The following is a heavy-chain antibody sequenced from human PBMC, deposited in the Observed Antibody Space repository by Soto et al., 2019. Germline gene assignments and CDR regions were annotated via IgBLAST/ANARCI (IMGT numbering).Heavy chain of an antibody. J-gene: IGHJ4*02. V-gene: IGHV3-23*01. D-gene: IGHD2-8*01. CDR1: GFTFNRHA. Sequence: EVQLLESGGGLVQPGGSLRLSCTASGFTFNRHAMTWVRQAPGKGLEWVSGLSDSGGSIYYADSVKGRFTISRDNSMNTLYLQMNTLRAEDTAVYYCAKVSSAWYAGFFDLWGQGTLVTGSS. CDR3: AKVSSAWYAGFFDL. CDR2: LSDSGGSI.